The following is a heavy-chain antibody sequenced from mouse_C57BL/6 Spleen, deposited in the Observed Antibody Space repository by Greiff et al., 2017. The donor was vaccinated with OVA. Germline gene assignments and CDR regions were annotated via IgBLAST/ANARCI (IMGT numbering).Heavy chain of an antibody. CDR3: ARSPTYYGSSYGYFDV. Sequence: EVQRVESGPELVKPGASVKISCKASGYSFTDYNMNWVKQSNGKSLEWIGVINPNYGTTSYNQKFKGKATLTVDQSSSTAYMQLNSLTSEDSAVYYCARSPTYYGSSYGYFDVWGTGTTVTVSS. CDR2: INPNYGTT. J-gene: IGHJ1*03. D-gene: IGHD1-1*01. V-gene: IGHV1-39*01. CDR1: GYSFTDYN.